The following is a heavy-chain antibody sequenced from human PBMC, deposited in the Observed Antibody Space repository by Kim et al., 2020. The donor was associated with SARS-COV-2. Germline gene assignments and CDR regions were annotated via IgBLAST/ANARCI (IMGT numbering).Heavy chain of an antibody. J-gene: IGHJ5*02. CDR1: GGSISSSSYY. V-gene: IGHV4-39*01. D-gene: IGHD4-17*01. CDR2: VYSSGST. CDR3: ARPHGDYDNWFDP. Sequence: SETLSLTCTVSGGSISSSSYYWGWVRQPPGKGLEWIGSVYSSGSTFYNPSLKSRVTISVDTSKNQFSLKLSSVTAADTAIYYCARPHGDYDNWFDPWGQGTLVTVSS.